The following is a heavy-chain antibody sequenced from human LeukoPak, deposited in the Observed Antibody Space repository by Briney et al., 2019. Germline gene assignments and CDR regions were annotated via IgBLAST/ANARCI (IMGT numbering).Heavy chain of an antibody. CDR2: INHFGRT. Sequence: AETLSLTCAVYGGSFSGYYWNWIRQPLGKGLEWIGEINHFGRTKYNPSLKSRVTISGDTSKNQFSLKINSLTAADTAVYYCARSYRAHQTFYSSHFFDYWGQGTMVTVSS. CDR1: GGSFSGYY. V-gene: IGHV4-34*01. D-gene: IGHD5-18*01. J-gene: IGHJ4*02. CDR3: ARSYRAHQTFYSSHFFDY.